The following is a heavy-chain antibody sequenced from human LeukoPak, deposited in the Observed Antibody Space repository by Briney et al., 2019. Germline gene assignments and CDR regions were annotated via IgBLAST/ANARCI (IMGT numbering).Heavy chain of an antibody. CDR2: INPNSGGT. Sequence: GASVTVSCKTSGYSFTDYYMHWVRQAPGQGLEWMGWINPNSGGTSSAQKFQGRVTMTRDTSITTVYMEVSWLTSDDTATYYCARADRLHGGPYLIGPWGQGTLVTVSS. J-gene: IGHJ5*02. CDR1: GYSFTDYY. V-gene: IGHV1-2*02. D-gene: IGHD2-21*01. CDR3: ARADRLHGGPYLIGP.